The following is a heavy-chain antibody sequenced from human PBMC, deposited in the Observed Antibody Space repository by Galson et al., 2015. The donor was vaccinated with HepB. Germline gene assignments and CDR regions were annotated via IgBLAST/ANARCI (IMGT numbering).Heavy chain of an antibody. J-gene: IGHJ3*02. Sequence: SVKVSCKASGYTFTSYGISWVRQAPGQGLEWMGWISAHNGNTNYAQKLQGRVTITTDTSTSTAYMELRSLRSDDTAVYYCARDSSDYGSGSYYLDAFDIWGQGTMVTVSS. CDR1: GYTFTSYG. D-gene: IGHD3-10*01. CDR2: ISAHNGNT. V-gene: IGHV1-18*04. CDR3: ARDSSDYGSGSYYLDAFDI.